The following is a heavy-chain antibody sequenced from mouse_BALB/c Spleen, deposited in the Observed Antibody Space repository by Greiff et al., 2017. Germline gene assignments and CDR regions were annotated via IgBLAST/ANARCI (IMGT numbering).Heavy chain of an antibody. CDR3: ARHLSYGYYFDY. CDR1: GFTFSSYT. V-gene: IGHV5-12-2*01. Sequence: EVMLVESGGGLVQPGGSLKLSCAASGFTFSSYTMSWVRQTPEKRLEWVAYISNGGGSTYYPDTVKGRFTISRDNAKNTLYLQMSSLKSVDTAMYYCARHLSYGYYFDYWGQGTTLTVSS. D-gene: IGHD2-2*01. J-gene: IGHJ2*01. CDR2: ISNGGGST.